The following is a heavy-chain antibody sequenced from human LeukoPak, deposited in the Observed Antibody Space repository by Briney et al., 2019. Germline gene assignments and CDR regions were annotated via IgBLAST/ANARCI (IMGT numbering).Heavy chain of an antibody. Sequence: KSSETLSLTCAVYGGSFSGYYWSWIRQPPGKGLEWIGETSHSGSTNYNPSLESQVTISVDTSKKQFSLRLTSVTAADTAVYFCARKYCSATSCSYGFDIWAQGTMVTVSS. V-gene: IGHV4-34*01. J-gene: IGHJ3*02. CDR1: GGSFSGYY. D-gene: IGHD2-2*01. CDR3: ARKYCSATSCSYGFDI. CDR2: TSHSGST.